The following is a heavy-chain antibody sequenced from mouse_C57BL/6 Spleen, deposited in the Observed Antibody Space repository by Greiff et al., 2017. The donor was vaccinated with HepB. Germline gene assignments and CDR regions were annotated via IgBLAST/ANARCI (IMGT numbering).Heavy chain of an antibody. J-gene: IGHJ2*01. CDR2: IDPSDSYT. CDR1: GYTFTSYW. CDR3: ARSDEYDYDV. Sequence: QVQLQQPGAELVMPGASVKLSCKASGYTFTSYWMHWVKQRPGQGLEWIGEIDPSDSYTNYNQKFKGKSTLTVDKSSSTAYMQLSSLTSEDSAVYYCARSDEYDYDVWGQGTTLTVSS. D-gene: IGHD2-4*01. V-gene: IGHV1-69*01.